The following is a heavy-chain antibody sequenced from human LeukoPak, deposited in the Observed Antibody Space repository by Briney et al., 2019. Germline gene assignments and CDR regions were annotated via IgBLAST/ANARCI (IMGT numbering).Heavy chain of an antibody. J-gene: IGHJ4*02. CDR3: AIPRGYSYGYGEDY. D-gene: IGHD5-18*01. CDR1: GGSISSSSYY. V-gene: IGHV4-39*01. Sequence: PSETLSLTCTVSGGSISSSSYYWGWLRQPPGKGLEWIGSIYYSGSTYYNPSLKSRVTISVDTSKNQFSLQLSSVTAADTAVYYCAIPRGYSYGYGEDYWGQGTLVTVSS. CDR2: IYYSGST.